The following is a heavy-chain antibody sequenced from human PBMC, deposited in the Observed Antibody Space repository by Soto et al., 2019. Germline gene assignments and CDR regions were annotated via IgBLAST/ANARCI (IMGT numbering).Heavy chain of an antibody. CDR2: ISYSGST. CDR1: GGSISSGGYY. J-gene: IGHJ4*01. V-gene: IGHV4-31*03. Sequence: QVQLQESGPGLVQPSQTLSLTCTVSGGSISSGGYYWSWIRQHPGTGLELIGHISYSGSTYCNTSLKSRVTISVDTSRNQFSLIVNSVTAADTAVYYCARGVLHWGQGTLVTVSS. CDR3: ARGVLH.